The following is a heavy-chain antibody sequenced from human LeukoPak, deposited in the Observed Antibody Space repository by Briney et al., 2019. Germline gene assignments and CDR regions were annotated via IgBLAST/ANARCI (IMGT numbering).Heavy chain of an antibody. CDR3: ASLAARSLGYYYYYMDV. Sequence: SETLSLTCAVYGGSFSGYYWSWIRQPPGKGLEWIGEINHSGSTNYNPSLKSRVTISVDTSKNQFSLKLSSVTAADTAVYYCASLAARSLGYYYYYMDVWGKGTTVTVSS. CDR1: GGSFSGYY. J-gene: IGHJ6*03. V-gene: IGHV4-34*01. D-gene: IGHD6-6*01. CDR2: INHSGST.